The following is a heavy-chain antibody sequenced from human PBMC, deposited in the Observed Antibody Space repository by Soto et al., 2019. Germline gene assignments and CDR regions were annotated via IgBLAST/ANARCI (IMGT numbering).Heavy chain of an antibody. CDR3: ARGPSSLTRFDY. D-gene: IGHD2-2*01. V-gene: IGHV3-30*04. Sequence: PGGSLRLSCAASGFSFSSYAINWVRQAPGKGLXWVXVIXXDXXXXXYXXSVKGRLTISRDNSKNTLYLQMNSLRAEDTAVYYCARGPSSLTRFDYWGQGTLVTVSS. J-gene: IGHJ4*02. CDR2: IXXDXXXX. CDR1: GFSFSSYA.